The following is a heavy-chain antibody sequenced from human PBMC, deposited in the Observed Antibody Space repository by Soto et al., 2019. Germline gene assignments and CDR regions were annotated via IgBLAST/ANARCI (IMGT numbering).Heavy chain of an antibody. CDR3: ARLGGYYPAFDY. CDR2: IYYTGTT. V-gene: IGHV4-59*12. J-gene: IGHJ4*01. Sequence: QVQLQESGPGLVKPSETLSLTCTVSGSPISSYYWSWFRQSPGQGLEWVGYIYYTGTTTYSPSLMSRLTLSVAASKSHLSLNLSSVTAADTAVYFCARLGGYYPAFDYWGHGALVTFSS. CDR1: GSPISSYY. D-gene: IGHD3-22*01.